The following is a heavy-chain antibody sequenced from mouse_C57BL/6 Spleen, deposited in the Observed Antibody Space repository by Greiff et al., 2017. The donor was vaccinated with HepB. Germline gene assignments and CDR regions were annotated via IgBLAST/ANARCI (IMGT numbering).Heavy chain of an antibody. V-gene: IGHV7-3*01. J-gene: IGHJ1*03. CDR3: ASYVAYYGSMDWYFDV. CDR1: GFTFTDSY. CDR2: VRNKANGYTT. D-gene: IGHD1-1*01. Sequence: DVMLVESGGGLVQPGGSLSLSCAASGFTFTDSYMSWVRQPPGKANEWWGFVRNKANGYTTEYSASVKGGFSISRDNSQSILFVQMNALRAEDSATYYWASYVAYYGSMDWYFDVWDTGTTVTVTT.